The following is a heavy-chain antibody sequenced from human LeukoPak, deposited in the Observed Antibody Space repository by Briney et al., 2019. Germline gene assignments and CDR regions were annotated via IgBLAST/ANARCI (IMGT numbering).Heavy chain of an antibody. Sequence: GGSLRLSCAASGFTFKSYAMIWVRQAPGKGLESVSSISTAGDRTYYADSVKGRFTISRDNAKNSLYLQMNSLRAEDTAVYYCARNIAAASGYYYGMDVWGQGTTVTVSS. CDR1: GFTFKSYA. D-gene: IGHD6-13*01. V-gene: IGHV3-21*01. J-gene: IGHJ6*02. CDR3: ARNIAAASGYYYGMDV. CDR2: ISTAGDRT.